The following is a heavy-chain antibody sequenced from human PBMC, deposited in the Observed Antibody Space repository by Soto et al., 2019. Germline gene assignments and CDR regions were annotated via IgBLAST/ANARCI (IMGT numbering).Heavy chain of an antibody. Sequence: VGSLRLSCAASGFTFSSYAMSWVRQAPGKGLEWVSAISGSGGSTYYADSVKGRFTISRDNSKNTLYLQMNSLRAEDTAVYYCEKDYYDSSGYYPSPYFDYWGQGTLVTVSS. CDR2: ISGSGGST. CDR3: EKDYYDSSGYYPSPYFDY. D-gene: IGHD3-22*01. V-gene: IGHV3-23*01. CDR1: GFTFSSYA. J-gene: IGHJ4*02.